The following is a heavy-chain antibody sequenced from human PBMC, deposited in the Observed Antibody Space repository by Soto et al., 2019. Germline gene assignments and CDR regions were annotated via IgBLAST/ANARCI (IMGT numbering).Heavy chain of an antibody. CDR1: GITFSDSW. CDR3: VRGGSNYAS. Sequence: EVQLVESGGGLVQPGGSLRLSCTASGITFSDSWMTWVRQAPGKGLEWVARIKPDESEKKYADSVKGRFSISRDNAKNSMYLQMDSLRGEDKAVYHCVRGGSNYASWGQGTLVTVSS. CDR2: IKPDESEK. V-gene: IGHV3-7*01. J-gene: IGHJ5*02. D-gene: IGHD4-4*01.